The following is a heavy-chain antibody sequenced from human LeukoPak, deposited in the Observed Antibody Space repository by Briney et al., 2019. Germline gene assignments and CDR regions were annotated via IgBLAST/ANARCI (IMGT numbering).Heavy chain of an antibody. CDR1: GGSISSYY. CDR2: INHSGST. D-gene: IGHD6-13*01. Sequence: SETLSLTCTVSGGSISSYYWSWIRQPPGKGLEWIGEINHSGSTNYNPSLKSRVTISVDTSKNQFSLKLSSVTAADTAVYYCAIQADSFDYWGQGTLVTVSS. J-gene: IGHJ4*02. V-gene: IGHV4-34*01. CDR3: AIQADSFDY.